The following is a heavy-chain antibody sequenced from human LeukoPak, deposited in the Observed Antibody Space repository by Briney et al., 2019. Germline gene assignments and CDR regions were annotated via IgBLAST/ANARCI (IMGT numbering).Heavy chain of an antibody. D-gene: IGHD4-17*01. CDR2: IIPILGIA. V-gene: IGHV1-69*04. J-gene: IGHJ4*02. Sequence: GASVKVSCKASGGTFSSYAISWVRQAPGQGLEWMGRIIPILGIANYAQKFQGRVTITTDESTRTAYMELSSLRSEDTAVFYCATTSMYGDYVAFAFAHWGQGTLVTVSS. CDR3: ATTSMYGDYVAFAFAH. CDR1: GGTFSSYA.